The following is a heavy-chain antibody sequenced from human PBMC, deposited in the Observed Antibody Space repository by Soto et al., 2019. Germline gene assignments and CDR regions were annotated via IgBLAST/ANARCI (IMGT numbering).Heavy chain of an antibody. CDR3: ARDIGSYAYGEGY. CDR1: GGSINSYW. CDR2: VYSSGTT. J-gene: IGHJ4*02. D-gene: IGHD3-10*01. V-gene: IGHV4-4*07. Sequence: SETLSLTCSVSGGSINSYWWSWIRQPAGKGLEWIGRVYSSGTTDYNPSLNSRATMSVETSKNQFSLKPSSVTAADTAVYYCARDIGSYAYGEGYWGQGIQVTVSS.